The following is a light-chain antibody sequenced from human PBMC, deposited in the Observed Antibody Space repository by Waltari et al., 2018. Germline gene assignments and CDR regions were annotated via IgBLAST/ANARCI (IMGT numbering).Light chain of an antibody. V-gene: IGKV4-1*01. CDR1: PSVLYSSNNKNY. CDR3: QQYYSVPPT. J-gene: IGKJ2*01. Sequence: DIVMTQSPDSLTVSPGERATINCKSSPSVLYSSNNKNYLTWYQQKPGQPPKLLIYWASTRESGVPDRFSGSGSGTDFTLTITSLQAEDVAVYYCQQYYSVPPTFGQGTKLEIK. CDR2: WAS.